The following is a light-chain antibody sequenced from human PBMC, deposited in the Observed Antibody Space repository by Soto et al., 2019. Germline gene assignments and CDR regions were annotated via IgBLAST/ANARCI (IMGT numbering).Light chain of an antibody. V-gene: IGKV1-5*03. J-gene: IGKJ2*01. CDR1: QSLSDW. CDR2: RAS. CDR3: QQYIRYPYT. Sequence: DIQMTQSPSTLSASVGDRVTITCRASQSLSDWLAWYRQKPGKAPNLVIRRASSLESGVPSRFRGGGSGTEFTLTIDSLLPDDFATYYCQQYIRYPYTFGQGTKVDIK.